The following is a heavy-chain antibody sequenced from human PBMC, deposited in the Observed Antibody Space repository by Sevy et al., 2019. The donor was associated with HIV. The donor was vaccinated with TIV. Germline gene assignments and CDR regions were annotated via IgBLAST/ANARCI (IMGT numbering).Heavy chain of an antibody. D-gene: IGHD3-10*01. CDR2: IYPGDSDT. CDR3: ARQRDGITMVRGVTITRPLYDY. CDR1: GYSFTSYW. Sequence: GESLKISCKGSGYSFTSYWIGWVRQMPGKGLEWMGIIYPGDSDTRYSPSFQGQVTISADKSISTAYLQWSSLKASDTAMYYCARQRDGITMVRGVTITRPLYDYWGQGTLVTVSS. V-gene: IGHV5-51*01. J-gene: IGHJ4*02.